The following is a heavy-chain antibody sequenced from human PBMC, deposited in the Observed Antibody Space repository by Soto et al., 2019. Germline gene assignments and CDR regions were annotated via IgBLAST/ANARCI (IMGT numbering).Heavy chain of an antibody. CDR1: GFTFTHYG. D-gene: IGHD2-2*01. Sequence: ASVKVSCKTSGFTFTHYGIRWVRQAPGQGLEWMGWISAYNGATNYAQKFRDRLTMTTDASTSTAYMDLRSLRSDDTAVYFCARASKASNWDYWDQATLRTVST. CDR3: ARASKASNWDY. J-gene: IGHJ4*02. V-gene: IGHV1-18*01. CDR2: ISAYNGAT.